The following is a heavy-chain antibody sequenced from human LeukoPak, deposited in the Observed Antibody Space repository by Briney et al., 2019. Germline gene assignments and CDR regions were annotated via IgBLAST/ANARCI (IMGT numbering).Heavy chain of an antibody. D-gene: IGHD6-13*01. CDR1: GCTFTGYY. CDR3: ARSVGDDLGYSSSWSWYYGMDV. CDR2: INPNSGGT. Sequence: GASVKVSCKASGCTFTGYYMHWVRQAPGQGLEWMGWINPNSGGTNYAQKFQGKVTMTRDTSISTAYMELSRLRSDDTAVYYCARSVGDDLGYSSSWSWYYGMDVWGQGTTVTVSS. V-gene: IGHV1-2*02. J-gene: IGHJ6*02.